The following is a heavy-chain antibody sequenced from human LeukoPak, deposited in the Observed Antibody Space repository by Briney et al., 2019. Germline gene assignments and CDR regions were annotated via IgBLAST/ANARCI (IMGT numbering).Heavy chain of an antibody. CDR1: GFSFSTYW. CDR2: IKEDGSEK. J-gene: IGHJ6*03. V-gene: IGHV3-7*01. D-gene: IGHD3-16*02. Sequence: GGSLRLFCVASGFSFSTYWMSWVRQAPGKGLEWVANIKEDGSEKYYVDSVKGRFTISRDNAKNSVYLQMSRLRVEDTAVYYCARRSYRGVITVHYYYYMDVWGKGTPVTVSS. CDR3: ARRSYRGVITVHYYYYMDV.